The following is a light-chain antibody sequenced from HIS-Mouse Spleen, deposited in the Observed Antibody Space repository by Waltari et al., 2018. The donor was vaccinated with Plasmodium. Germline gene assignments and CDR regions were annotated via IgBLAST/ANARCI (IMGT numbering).Light chain of an antibody. CDR1: SSDVGSYNL. V-gene: IGLV2-23*01. Sequence: QSALTQPASVSGSPGQSITISCTGTSSDVGSYNLVSWYQQHPGKAPKLMMYEGSKRTSGVSNRFAGSKSGNTASLTISGLQAEDEADYYCCAYAGSSTYVVGTGTKVTVL. CDR2: EGS. J-gene: IGLJ1*01. CDR3: CAYAGSSTYV.